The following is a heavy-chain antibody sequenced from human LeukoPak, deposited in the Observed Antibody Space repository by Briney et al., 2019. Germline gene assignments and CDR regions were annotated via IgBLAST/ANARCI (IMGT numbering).Heavy chain of an antibody. CDR2: ISPYSGNT. J-gene: IGHJ4*02. CDR3: GRTSGVSAAGSPYYLDY. D-gene: IGHD6-13*01. V-gene: IGHV1-18*01. CDR1: GYTFPNYG. Sequence: ASVTVSCKASGYTFPNYGISWVRQAPGQGLGWMGWISPYSGNTDYTERLQGRVTMTTDTSTTTAFMELRSLRSDDTAVYYCGRTSGVSAAGSPYYLDYWGQGTLVTVSS.